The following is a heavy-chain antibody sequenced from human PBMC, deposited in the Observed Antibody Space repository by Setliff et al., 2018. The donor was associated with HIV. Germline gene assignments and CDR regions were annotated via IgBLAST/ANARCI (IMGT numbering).Heavy chain of an antibody. D-gene: IGHD3-22*01. Sequence: ASVKVSCKASGYTFTSYDISWVRQAPGQGLEWMGWISAYNGNTNYAQKLQGRVTMTTDTSTSTAYMELRCLRSDDTAVYYCAREIGDYYDSSGYYPPTDYYYGMDVWGQGTTVNVSS. CDR3: AREIGDYYDSSGYYPPTDYYYGMDV. V-gene: IGHV1-18*01. CDR2: ISAYNGNT. CDR1: GYTFTSYD. J-gene: IGHJ6*02.